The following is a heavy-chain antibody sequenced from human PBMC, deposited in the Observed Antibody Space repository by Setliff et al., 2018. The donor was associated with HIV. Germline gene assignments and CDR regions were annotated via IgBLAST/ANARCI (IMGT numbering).Heavy chain of an antibody. CDR3: ARVPMFYDGTVV. CDR1: GYTFTTYA. Sequence: ASVKVSCKASGYTFTTYAIFWVRQAPGQRLEWMGWINEASGNTKCSQKFQGRVTITRDTSASTAYMELSSLRSEDTAVYYCARVPMFYDGTVVWGQGTLVTVSS. D-gene: IGHD1-1*01. V-gene: IGHV1-3*01. J-gene: IGHJ4*02. CDR2: INEASGNT.